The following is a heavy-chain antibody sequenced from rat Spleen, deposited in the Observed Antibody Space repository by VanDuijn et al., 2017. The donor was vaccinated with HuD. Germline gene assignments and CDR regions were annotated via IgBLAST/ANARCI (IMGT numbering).Heavy chain of an antibody. D-gene: IGHD1-1*01. CDR1: GYSITSSYR. J-gene: IGHJ3*01. V-gene: IGHV3-3*01. CDR3: ARSGSGDNWVAY. CDR2: INSAGST. Sequence: EVQLQESGPGLVKPSQSLSLTCSVTGYSITSSYRWNWIRKFPGNKLEWMGYINSAGSTNYNPSLKSRISITRDTSKNQFFLQVNSVTTEDTATYYCARSGSGDNWVAYWGQGTLVTVSS.